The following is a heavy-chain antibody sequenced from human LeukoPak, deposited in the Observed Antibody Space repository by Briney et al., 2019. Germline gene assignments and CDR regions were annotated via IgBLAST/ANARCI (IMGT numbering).Heavy chain of an antibody. V-gene: IGHV1-3*02. Sequence: SVKVSCKASGYSFTNYALHWVRQAPGQRLEWMGWTNGATGNTRFSQDFQGRLTITIDTSASTSYMELSSLRSEDTAVYYCARSPGGNARTWLDYWGQGTLVTVSS. CDR2: TNGATGNT. D-gene: IGHD4-23*01. CDR3: ARSPGGNARTWLDY. J-gene: IGHJ4*02. CDR1: GYSFTNYA.